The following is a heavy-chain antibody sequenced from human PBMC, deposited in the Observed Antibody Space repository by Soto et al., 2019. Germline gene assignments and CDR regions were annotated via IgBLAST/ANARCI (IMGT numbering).Heavy chain of an antibody. D-gene: IGHD3-10*01. CDR1: GFTFSSYE. J-gene: IGHJ4*02. V-gene: IGHV3-48*03. Sequence: PGGSLRLSAAASGFTFSSYEMNWVRQAPGKVLEWVSYISSSGSTIYYADSVKGRFTISRDNAKNSLYLQMNSLRAEDTAVYYCARDLEVRGAVVWGQGTLVTVSS. CDR2: ISSSGSTI. CDR3: ARDLEVRGAVV.